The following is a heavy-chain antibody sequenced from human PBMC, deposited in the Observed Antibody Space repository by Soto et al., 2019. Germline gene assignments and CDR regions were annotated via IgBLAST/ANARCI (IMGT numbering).Heavy chain of an antibody. CDR1: GFTFSSYA. V-gene: IGHV3-23*01. J-gene: IGHJ4*02. CDR3: AKGAIFGSGSQRRNDY. CDR2: ISGSGGST. D-gene: IGHD3-10*01. Sequence: EVQLLESGGGLVQPGGSLRLSCAASGFTFSSYAMSWVRQAPGKGLEWVSAISGSGGSTYYADSVKGRFTLSRDNSKNTLYLQMNSLRAEDTAVYYCAKGAIFGSGSQRRNDYWGQGTLVTVSS.